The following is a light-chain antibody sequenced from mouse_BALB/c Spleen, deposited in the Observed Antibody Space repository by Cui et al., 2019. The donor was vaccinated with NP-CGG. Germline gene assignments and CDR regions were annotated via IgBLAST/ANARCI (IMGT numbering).Light chain of an antibody. V-gene: IGLV1*01. CDR3: ALWYSNHWV. CDR1: TGTVTTSNY. Sequence: AVLTQESPLTTSPGETVTLTCRSSTGTVTTSNYANWVQEKPDHLFTGLIGGTNNRPPGVPARFSGSLIGDKAALTITGAQTEDEAIYFCALWYSNHWVFGGGTKLTVL. CDR2: GTN. J-gene: IGLJ1*01.